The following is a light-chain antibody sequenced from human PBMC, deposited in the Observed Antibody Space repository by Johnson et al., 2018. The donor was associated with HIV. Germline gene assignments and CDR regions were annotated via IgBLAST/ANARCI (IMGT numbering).Light chain of an antibody. V-gene: IGLV1-51*02. CDR2: ENN. J-gene: IGLJ1*01. Sequence: QSVLTQPPSVSAAPGQKVTISCSGSSSNIGNNYVSWYQQLPGTAPKLLIYENNKRPSGIPDRFSGSKSGTSATLGITGLQTGDEADYYCGTWDSSLRAFSYVFGTGTKVTVL. CDR1: SSNIGNNY. CDR3: GTWDSSLRAFSYV.